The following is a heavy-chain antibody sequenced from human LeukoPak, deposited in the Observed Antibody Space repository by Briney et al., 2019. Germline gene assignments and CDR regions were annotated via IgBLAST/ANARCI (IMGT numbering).Heavy chain of an antibody. CDR1: GFTFSSYW. CDR2: INSDGSST. V-gene: IGHV3-74*01. Sequence: PGGSLRLSCAASGFTFSSYWMHWVRQAPGKGLVWVSRINSDGSSTSYADSVKGRFTISRDNAKDTLYLQMNSLRAEDTAVYYCAREGLNDAFDIWGQGTMVTVSS. D-gene: IGHD3/OR15-3a*01. J-gene: IGHJ3*02. CDR3: AREGLNDAFDI.